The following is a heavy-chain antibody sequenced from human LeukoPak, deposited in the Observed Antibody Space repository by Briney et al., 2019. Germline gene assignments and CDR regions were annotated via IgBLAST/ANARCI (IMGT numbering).Heavy chain of an antibody. J-gene: IGHJ6*03. CDR1: GYSISSGYY. V-gene: IGHV4-38-2*01. CDR3: ARGLLTIFGYYMDV. CDR2: IYHSGST. D-gene: IGHD3-3*01. Sequence: PSETLSLTCAVSGYSISSGYYWGWIRQPPGKGLEWIGSIYHSGSTYYNPSLKSRVTISVDTSKNQFSLKLSSVTAADTAVYYCARGLLTIFGYYMDVWGKGTTVTVSS.